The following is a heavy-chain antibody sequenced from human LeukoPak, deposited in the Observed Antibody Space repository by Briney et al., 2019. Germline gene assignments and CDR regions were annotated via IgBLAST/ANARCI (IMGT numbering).Heavy chain of an antibody. D-gene: IGHD3/OR15-3a*01. V-gene: IGHV4-39*01. CDR1: GVSISSSNSY. Sequence: SETLSLTCTVSGVSISSSNSYWGWIRQPPGKGLEGIGSIYYSGNTYYNASLKSQVSISIDTSKNQFSLRLTSVTAADTAVYYCARQTGSGLFILPGGQGTLVTVSS. CDR2: IYYSGNT. CDR3: ARQTGSGLFILP. J-gene: IGHJ4*02.